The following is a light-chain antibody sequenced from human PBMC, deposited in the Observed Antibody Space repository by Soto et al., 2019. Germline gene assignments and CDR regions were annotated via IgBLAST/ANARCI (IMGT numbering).Light chain of an antibody. CDR3: SSKRTTASLV. CDR2: EVS. CDR1: SSDVGACNY. V-gene: IGLV2-14*01. J-gene: IGLJ1*01. Sequence: QSALTQPASVSGSPGQTITISCTGTSSDVGACNYVSWYQQHPGKAPKLMIYEVSNRPSGVSDRFSGSKSGNTASLTISGLQAADEADYYCSSKRTTASLVFRTGTKVTVL.